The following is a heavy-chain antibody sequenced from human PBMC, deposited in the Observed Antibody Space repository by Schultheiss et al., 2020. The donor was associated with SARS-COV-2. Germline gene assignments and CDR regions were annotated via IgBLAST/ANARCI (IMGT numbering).Heavy chain of an antibody. V-gene: IGHV5-10-1*01. CDR3: ARQQVTTYHYGMDV. Sequence: GRSLRLSCKGSGYSFTSYWIGWVRQMPGKGLEWMGRIDPSDSYTNYSPSFQGHVTISADKSISTAYLQWSSLKASDTAMYYCARQQVTTYHYGMDVWGQGTTVTVSS. CDR1: GYSFTSYW. J-gene: IGHJ6*02. D-gene: IGHD4-11*01. CDR2: IDPSDSYT.